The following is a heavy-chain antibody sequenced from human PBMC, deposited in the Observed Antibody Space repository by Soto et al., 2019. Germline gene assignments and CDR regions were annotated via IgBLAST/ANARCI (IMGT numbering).Heavy chain of an antibody. V-gene: IGHV3-9*01. Sequence: EVQLVESGGGLVQPGRSLRLSCAASGFTFDDYAMHWVRQAPGKGLEWVSGISWNSGSIGYADSVKGRFTISRDNAKNSLYLQMNSLRAEDTALYYCAKDGIIAVAGNFDYWGQGTLVTVSS. CDR2: ISWNSGSI. CDR3: AKDGIIAVAGNFDY. J-gene: IGHJ4*02. D-gene: IGHD6-19*01. CDR1: GFTFDDYA.